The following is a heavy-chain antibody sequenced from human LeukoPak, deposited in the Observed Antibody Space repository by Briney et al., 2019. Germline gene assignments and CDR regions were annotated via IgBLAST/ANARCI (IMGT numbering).Heavy chain of an antibody. V-gene: IGHV4-34*01. CDR2: INHSGST. J-gene: IGHJ4*02. CDR1: GGSFSGYY. Sequence: PSETLSLTCAVYGGSFSGYYWSWIRQPPGKGLEWIGEINHSGSTNYNPSLKSRVTISVDTSKNQLSLKLSSVTAADTAVYYCAREPPLFYQTQTNFDYWGQGTLVTVSS. D-gene: IGHD2-2*01. CDR3: AREPPLFYQTQTNFDY.